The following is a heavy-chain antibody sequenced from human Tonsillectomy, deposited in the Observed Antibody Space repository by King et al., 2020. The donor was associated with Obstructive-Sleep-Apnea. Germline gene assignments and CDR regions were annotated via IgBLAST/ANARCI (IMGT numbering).Heavy chain of an antibody. V-gene: IGHV1-18*01. CDR3: ARDPPPYSRDYYGMDV. J-gene: IGHJ6*02. Sequence: VQLVESGAEVKKPGASVKVSCKASGYTFTSYGISWVRQAPGQGLEWMGWSSPYNVNTYYEQKVQGRVTMATDTSTSTAFLEFRSLISDDTAVYYCARDPPPYSRDYYGMDVWGQGTTVTVSS. D-gene: IGHD4-11*01. CDR1: GYTFTSYG. CDR2: SSPYNVNT.